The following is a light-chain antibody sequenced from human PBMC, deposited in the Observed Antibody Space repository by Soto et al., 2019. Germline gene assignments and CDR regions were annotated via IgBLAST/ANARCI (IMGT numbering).Light chain of an antibody. J-gene: IGKJ1*01. CDR2: GAS. CDR3: QQYGSSPWT. CDR1: QSVSSSY. V-gene: IGKV3-20*01. Sequence: EIVLTQSPGILSLSPGERATLSCRASQSVSSSYLAWYQQKPGQAARLLIYGASSRATGIPDRFSGSGSGTDFTLTISRLEPEDFAVYYCQQYGSSPWTFGQGTKVEIK.